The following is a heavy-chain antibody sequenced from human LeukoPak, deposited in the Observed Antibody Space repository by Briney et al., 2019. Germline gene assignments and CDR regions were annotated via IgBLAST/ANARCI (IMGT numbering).Heavy chain of an antibody. V-gene: IGHV1-69*13. Sequence: SAVKVSCKASGCTFSSYAISWVRQAPGQGLEWMGGIIPIFGTANYAQKFQGRVTITADESTSTAYMELSSLRSEDTAVYYCASKHDSSGYTLGGWGQGTLATVSS. D-gene: IGHD3-22*01. CDR3: ASKHDSSGYTLGG. CDR1: GCTFSSYA. J-gene: IGHJ4*02. CDR2: IIPIFGTA.